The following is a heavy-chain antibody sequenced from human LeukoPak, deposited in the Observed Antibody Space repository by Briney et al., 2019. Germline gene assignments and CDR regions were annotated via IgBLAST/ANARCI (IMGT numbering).Heavy chain of an antibody. D-gene: IGHD4-23*01. Sequence: ASVKVSCKASGYTFTDYYLRWVRQAPGQGLEWMAWINPNSGGTNFAQKFQGRVTMTRDTSISTAYMDLSRLTSDDTAFYYCARGETTVVMTPGYWGQGTLVTVSS. CDR2: INPNSGGT. J-gene: IGHJ4*02. V-gene: IGHV1-2*02. CDR1: GYTFTDYY. CDR3: ARGETTVVMTPGY.